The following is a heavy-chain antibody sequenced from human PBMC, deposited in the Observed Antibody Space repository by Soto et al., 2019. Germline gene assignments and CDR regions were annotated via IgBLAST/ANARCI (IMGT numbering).Heavy chain of an antibody. CDR3: ASALYYDTLTGYYHYYYGMDV. D-gene: IGHD3-9*01. CDR2: INHSGST. CDR1: GGSFSGYY. Sequence: SETLSLTCAVYGGSFSGYYWSWIRQPPGKGLEWIGEINHSGSTNYNPSLKSRVTISVATSKNQFSLKLSSVTAADTAVYYCASALYYDTLTGYYHYYYGMDVWGQGTTVTVSS. V-gene: IGHV4-34*01. J-gene: IGHJ6*02.